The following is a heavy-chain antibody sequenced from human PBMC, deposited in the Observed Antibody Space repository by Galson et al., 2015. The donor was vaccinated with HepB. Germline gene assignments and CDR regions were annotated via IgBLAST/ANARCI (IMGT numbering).Heavy chain of an antibody. CDR3: ARDRSTEGMDV. CDR2: IYYSGST. J-gene: IGHJ6*02. V-gene: IGHV4-59*01. CDR1: GGSISSYY. Sequence: ETLSLTCTVSGGSISSYYWSWIRQPPGKGLEWIGYIYYSGSTNYNPSLKSRVTISVDTSKNQFSLKLSSVTAADTAVYYCARDRSTEGMDVWGQGTTVTVSS. D-gene: IGHD2-2*01.